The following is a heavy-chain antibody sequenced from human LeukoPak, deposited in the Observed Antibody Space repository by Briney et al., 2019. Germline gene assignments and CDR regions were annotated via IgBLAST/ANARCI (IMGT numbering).Heavy chain of an antibody. Sequence: GGSLRLSCAASGFTFDDYAMHWVRQAPGKGLEWVSGISWNSGSIGYADSVKGRFTISRDNAKNSLYLQMNSLRAEDTALYYCAKDRYSSGWYSGYFDYWGQGTLVTVSS. CDR1: GFTFDDYA. D-gene: IGHD6-19*01. V-gene: IGHV3-9*01. CDR3: AKDRYSSGWYSGYFDY. CDR2: ISWNSGSI. J-gene: IGHJ4*02.